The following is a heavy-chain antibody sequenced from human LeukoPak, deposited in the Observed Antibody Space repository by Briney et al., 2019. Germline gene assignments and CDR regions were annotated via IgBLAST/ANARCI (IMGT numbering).Heavy chain of an antibody. J-gene: IGHJ3*02. CDR1: DASFSGFY. D-gene: IGHD6-13*01. CDR2: INHSGST. V-gene: IGHV4-34*01. Sequence: SETLSLTCAVYDASFSGFYWSWIRQPLGKGLEWIGEINHSGSTNYNPSLKSRITISVDASKNQFSLKLSSVTAADTAVYYCARENYSSSSYAAFDIWGQGTMVTVSS. CDR3: ARENYSSSSYAAFDI.